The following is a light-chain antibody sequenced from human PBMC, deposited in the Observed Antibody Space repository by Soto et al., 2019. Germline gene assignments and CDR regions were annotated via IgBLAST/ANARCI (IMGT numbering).Light chain of an antibody. Sequence: EIVMTQSPATLSVSPGERASLSCRASQSVSSNLAWFQQKPGQAPRLVIFGASHRATGIPARFSGSGSGTEFTPAISNLQSEDFAVYYCQQYNKRPPWTFGQGTKVEIK. V-gene: IGKV3-15*01. CDR3: QQYNKRPPWT. CDR1: QSVSSN. CDR2: GAS. J-gene: IGKJ1*01.